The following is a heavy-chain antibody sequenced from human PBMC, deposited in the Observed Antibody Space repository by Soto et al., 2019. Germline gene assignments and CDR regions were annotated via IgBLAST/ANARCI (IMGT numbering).Heavy chain of an antibody. Sequence: QVQLVQSGAEVKKPGASVKVSCKASGYTFTSYDINWVRQATGQGLEWMGWMNPNSGNTGYAQKFQGRVTMTRNTSISTAYMELSSLRSEDTAVYYCAIPSGLSCISTSCYMRGIYGMDVWGQGTTVTVSS. J-gene: IGHJ6*02. V-gene: IGHV1-8*01. CDR2: MNPNSGNT. D-gene: IGHD2-2*01. CDR1: GYTFTSYD. CDR3: AIPSGLSCISTSCYMRGIYGMDV.